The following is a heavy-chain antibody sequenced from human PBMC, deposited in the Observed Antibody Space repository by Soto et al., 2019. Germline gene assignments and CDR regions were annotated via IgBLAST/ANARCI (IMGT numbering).Heavy chain of an antibody. CDR3: ARDYGGNSAYSYGTDV. Sequence: GGSLRLSCAASGFTFSSYSMNWVRQAPGKGLEWVSSISSSSSYIYYADSVKGRFTISRDNAKNSLYLQMNSLRAEDTAVYDCARDYGGNSAYSYGTDVWGQGTTVTVSS. D-gene: IGHD4-17*01. CDR1: GFTFSSYS. J-gene: IGHJ6*02. CDR2: ISSSSSYI. V-gene: IGHV3-21*01.